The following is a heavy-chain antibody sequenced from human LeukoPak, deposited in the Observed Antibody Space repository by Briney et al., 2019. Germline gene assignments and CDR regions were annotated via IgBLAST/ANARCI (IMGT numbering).Heavy chain of an antibody. CDR2: ISPYNGDT. D-gene: IGHD3-16*01. CDR1: GYTFKNNG. V-gene: IGHV1-18*01. Sequence: GASVKVSFKTSGYTFKNNGISWVRQGPGQGLEWMGWISPYNGDTNYAQSLQDRVTMTTETSTNTAYMDLRSLTSDDTAVYYCVRDGQLGELFDYWGQGTLVTVSS. CDR3: VRDGQLGELFDY. J-gene: IGHJ4*02.